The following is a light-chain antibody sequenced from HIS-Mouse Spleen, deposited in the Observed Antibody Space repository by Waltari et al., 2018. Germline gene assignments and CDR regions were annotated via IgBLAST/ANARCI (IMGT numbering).Light chain of an antibody. Sequence: DSQLTQSPSFLSASVGERVTITCRASQGISSYLAWYQQKPGKAPNLLIYAASTFQSGVPSRFSGSGSGTEFTLTISSLQPEDFATYYCQQLNSYPPTFGQGTKVEIK. CDR3: QQLNSYPPT. CDR2: AAS. V-gene: IGKV1-9*01. CDR1: QGISSY. J-gene: IGKJ1*01.